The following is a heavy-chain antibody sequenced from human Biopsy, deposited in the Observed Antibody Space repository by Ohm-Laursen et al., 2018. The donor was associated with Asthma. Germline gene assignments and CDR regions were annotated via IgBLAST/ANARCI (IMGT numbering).Heavy chain of an antibody. D-gene: IGHD5-24*01. CDR1: GGSITSFY. Sequence: SDTLSLTCTVSGGSITSFYWSWIRQAPGRGLEGIGYIYFSGDTNYNPSLKSRVTISIDTSKNHFSLKLTSGTAADTAVYYCARGSGYSLSYPDAFDIWSQGTMVTVSS. J-gene: IGHJ3*02. V-gene: IGHV4-59*07. CDR3: ARGSGYSLSYPDAFDI. CDR2: IYFSGDT.